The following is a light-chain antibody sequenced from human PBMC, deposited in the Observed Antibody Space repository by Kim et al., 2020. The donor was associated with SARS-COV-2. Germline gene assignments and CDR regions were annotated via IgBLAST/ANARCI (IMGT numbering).Light chain of an antibody. J-gene: IGKJ4*01. Sequence: EIVLTQSPGTLSLSPGERATLSCRASQSVSSNNLAWYQQKPGQAPRLLIYGASTRATGIPDRFNGSGSGTDFTLTISRLEPEDFAVYYCQQSGSSPLTFGGGTKVDIK. CDR2: GAS. V-gene: IGKV3-20*01. CDR1: QSVSSNN. CDR3: QQSGSSPLT.